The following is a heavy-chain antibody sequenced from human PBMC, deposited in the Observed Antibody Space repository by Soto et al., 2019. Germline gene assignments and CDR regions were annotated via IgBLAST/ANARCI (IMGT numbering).Heavy chain of an antibody. J-gene: IGHJ6*02. CDR3: AKDKGIAAAGTGYYYGMDV. V-gene: IGHV3-9*01. Sequence: EVQLVESGGGLVQPGRSLRLSCAASGSTFDDYAIHWVRQAPGKGLEWVSGISWNSGSIGYADSVKGRFTISRDNAKNSLYLQMNSLRAEDTALYYCAKDKGIAAAGTGYYYGMDVWGQGTTVTVSS. D-gene: IGHD6-13*01. CDR1: GSTFDDYA. CDR2: ISWNSGSI.